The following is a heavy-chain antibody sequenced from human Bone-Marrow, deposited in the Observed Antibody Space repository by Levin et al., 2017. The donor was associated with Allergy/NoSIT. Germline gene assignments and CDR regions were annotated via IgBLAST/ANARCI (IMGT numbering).Heavy chain of an antibody. Sequence: GGSLRLSCAASGFAFSTYSMNWVHQAPGKGLEWVSSISSSSSYIYYAGSVKGRFTISRDNAKDSLFLQMNSLRAEDTAVYYCARDPLTSHHTRFDYWGRGTLVTVSS. CDR2: ISSSSSYI. J-gene: IGHJ4*02. CDR3: ARDPLTSHHTRFDY. D-gene: IGHD3-9*01. CDR1: GFAFSTYS. V-gene: IGHV3-21*01.